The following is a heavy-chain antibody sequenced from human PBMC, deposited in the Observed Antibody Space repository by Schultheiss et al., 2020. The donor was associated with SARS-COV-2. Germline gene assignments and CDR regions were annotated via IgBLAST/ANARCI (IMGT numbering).Heavy chain of an antibody. Sequence: ASVKVCCKASGYTFTGYYMHWVRQAPGQGLEWMGWMNPNSGNTTYAQKFQGRVTLTRDTSISTAYMELSSLRSEDTAVYYCARGHSYYDTLTGYYSYAFDLWGRGTVVTVSS. CDR3: ARGHSYYDTLTGYYSYAFDL. CDR2: MNPNSGNT. CDR1: GYTFTGYY. V-gene: IGHV1-8*02. J-gene: IGHJ3*01. D-gene: IGHD3-9*01.